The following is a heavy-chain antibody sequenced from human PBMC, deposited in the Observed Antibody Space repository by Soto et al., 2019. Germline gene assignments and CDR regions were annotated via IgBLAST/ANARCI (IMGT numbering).Heavy chain of an antibody. Sequence: SETLSLTCAVSGGSISSGGYSWSWIRQPPGKGLEWIGYIYHSGSTYYNPSLKSRVTISVDRSKNQFSLKLSSVTAADTAVYYCARAHNPTRRGVAATYFDYWGQGTLVTVSS. D-gene: IGHD2-15*01. V-gene: IGHV4-30-2*01. CDR1: GGSISSGGYS. J-gene: IGHJ4*02. CDR2: IYHSGST. CDR3: ARAHNPTRRGVAATYFDY.